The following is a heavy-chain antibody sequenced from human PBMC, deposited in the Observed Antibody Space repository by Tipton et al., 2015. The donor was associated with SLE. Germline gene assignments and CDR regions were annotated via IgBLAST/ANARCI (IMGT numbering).Heavy chain of an antibody. Sequence: LRLSCTVSGGSISSDYWNWVRQPPGKGLEWIGYIYSSGSINYTPSLKNRVTISLDTSKNQFSLKLSSVTAADTAVYYCARGIAAAGTGMTWGQGTTVTVSS. J-gene: IGHJ6*02. CDR2: IYSSGSI. D-gene: IGHD6-13*01. CDR3: ARGIAAAGTGMT. V-gene: IGHV4-59*12. CDR1: GGSISSDY.